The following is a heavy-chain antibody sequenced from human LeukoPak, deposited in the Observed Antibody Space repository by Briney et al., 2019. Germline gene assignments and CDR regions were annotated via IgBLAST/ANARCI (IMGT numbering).Heavy chain of an antibody. CDR2: INHSGST. CDR1: GGSFSGYY. Sequence: SETLSLTCAVYGGSFSGYYWSWIRQPPGKGLEWIGEINHSGSTNYNPSLKSRVTISVDTSKNQFSLTLSSVTAADTAVYYCARGPQSPLLRYFDWLLPYDYWGQGTLVTVSS. CDR3: ARGPQSPLLRYFDWLLPYDY. V-gene: IGHV4-34*01. J-gene: IGHJ4*02. D-gene: IGHD3-9*01.